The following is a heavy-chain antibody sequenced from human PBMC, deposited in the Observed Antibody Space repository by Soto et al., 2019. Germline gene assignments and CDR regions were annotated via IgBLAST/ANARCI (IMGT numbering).Heavy chain of an antibody. J-gene: IGHJ4*02. Sequence: EVQLLESGGGLVQPGGSLRLSCAASGFTFSSYAMSWVRQAPGKGLEWVSAISGSGGSTYYADSMKGRFTISRDNSKNTLYLQMNSLRAEDTAVYYCASTLRRTMVRGVIISRPYVSYFDYWGQGTLVTVSS. CDR1: GFTFSSYA. V-gene: IGHV3-23*01. CDR2: ISGSGGST. CDR3: ASTLRRTMVRGVIISRPYVSYFDY. D-gene: IGHD3-10*01.